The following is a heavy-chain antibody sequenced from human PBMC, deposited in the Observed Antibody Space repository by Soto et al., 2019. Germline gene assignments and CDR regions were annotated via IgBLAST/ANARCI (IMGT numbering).Heavy chain of an antibody. D-gene: IGHD1-1*01. Sequence: GESLKISCAVSGFTFSAYWMHWVRQVPGKGLTWVSRISDDGSTATYADSVKGRFVISRDNAKNSLYLEMNTLRVDDSGLYYCARGPRVSSTGTGAHWGRGTLVTAPQ. CDR1: GFTFSAYW. CDR3: ARGPRVSSTGTGAH. CDR2: ISDDGSTA. V-gene: IGHV3-74*01. J-gene: IGHJ4*02.